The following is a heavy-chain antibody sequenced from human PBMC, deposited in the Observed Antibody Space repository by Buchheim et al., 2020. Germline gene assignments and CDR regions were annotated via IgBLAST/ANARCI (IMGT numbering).Heavy chain of an antibody. J-gene: IGHJ4*02. CDR1: GDMFSNYA. CDR2: IIPIFGTA. V-gene: IGHV1-69*06. CDR3: ARQFGYETGGYYFYF. Sequence: QVQLVQSGAEVKKPGSSVRVSCKASGDMFSNYAISWVRQAPGQGLQWVGGIIPIFGTANYAPRFQGRVTITADKSTNTAYMELRSVRNEDTAVYYCARQFGYETGGYYFYFWGQGTL. D-gene: IGHD3-22*01.